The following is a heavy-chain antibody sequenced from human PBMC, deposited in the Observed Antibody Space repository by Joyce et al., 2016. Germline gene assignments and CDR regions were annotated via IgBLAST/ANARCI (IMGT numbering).Heavy chain of an antibody. CDR2: IIPVFVTP. CDR1: FGAQT. V-gene: IGHV1-69*06. J-gene: IGHJ3*01. D-gene: IGHD2-2*01. Sequence: FGAQTSNWVRQTPGQGLEWMGGIIPVFVTPHYAQKFQGTVSITADTGTSTVFMEVRSLTSDDTAMYYCASGVAGYCSSSTCPRPLDVWGQGKMVIVS. CDR3: ASGVAGYCSSSTCPRPLDV.